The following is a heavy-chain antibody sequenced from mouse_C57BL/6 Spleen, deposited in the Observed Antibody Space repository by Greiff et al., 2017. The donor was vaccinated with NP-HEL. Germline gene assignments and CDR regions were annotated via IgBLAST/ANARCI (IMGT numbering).Heavy chain of an antibody. CDR3: ARSNYYGSSYGGYYYAMDY. V-gene: IGHV1-80*01. CDR1: GYAFSSYW. CDR2: IYPGDGDT. D-gene: IGHD1-1*01. Sequence: QVQLQQPGAELVKPGASVKISCKASGYAFSSYWMNWVKQRPGKGLEWIGQIYPGDGDTNYNGKFKGKATLTADKSSSTAYMQLSSLTSEDSAVYFCARSNYYGSSYGGYYYAMDYWGQGTSVTVSS. J-gene: IGHJ4*01.